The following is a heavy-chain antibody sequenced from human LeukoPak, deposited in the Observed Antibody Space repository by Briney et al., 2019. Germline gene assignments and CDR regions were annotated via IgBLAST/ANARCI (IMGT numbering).Heavy chain of an antibody. CDR3: ARGPPRFYYYYYMDV. CDR1: GYTFTSYH. V-gene: IGHV1-46*01. Sequence: ASVKVSCKASGYTFTSYHIHWVRQAPGQGLEWMGIINPSGGSTNYAQKFQGRVTITADESTSTAYMELSSLRSEDTAVYYCARGPPRFYYYYYMDVWGKGTTVTISS. J-gene: IGHJ6*03. CDR2: INPSGGST.